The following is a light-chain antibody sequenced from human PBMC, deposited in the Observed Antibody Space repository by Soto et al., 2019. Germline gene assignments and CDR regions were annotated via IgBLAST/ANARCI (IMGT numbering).Light chain of an antibody. CDR1: QTISRNY. Sequence: EVVLTQSPGTLSLSPGERATVSCRASQTISRNYLAWYQKKPGQAPRLLIYGASTRATGIPDRFTGSGSGKDFKLTIARLEPEDFAGYCCQQYGGPVPWTFGQGTKVEV. CDR2: GAS. V-gene: IGKV3-20*01. CDR3: QQYGGPVPWT. J-gene: IGKJ1*01.